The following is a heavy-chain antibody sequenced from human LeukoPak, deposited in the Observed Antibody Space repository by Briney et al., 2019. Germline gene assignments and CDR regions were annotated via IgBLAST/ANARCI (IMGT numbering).Heavy chain of an antibody. V-gene: IGHV3-30*04. CDR2: ISYDGSNK. CDR3: ARPASTFYDSSGHQFDY. Sequence: PGGSLRLSCAASGFTFSSYAMHWVRQAPGKGLEWVAVISYDGSNKYYADSVKGRFTISRDNSKNTLYLQMNSLRAEDTAVYYCARPASTFYDSSGHQFDYWGQGTLVTVSS. J-gene: IGHJ4*02. CDR1: GFTFSSYA. D-gene: IGHD3-22*01.